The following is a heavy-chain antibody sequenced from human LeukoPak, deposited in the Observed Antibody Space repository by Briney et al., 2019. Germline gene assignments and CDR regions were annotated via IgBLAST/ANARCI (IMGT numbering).Heavy chain of an antibody. D-gene: IGHD3-10*01. CDR1: GFTLKGYA. CDR2: ISGNSNTI. CDR3: TKGPRNYYCSNNRTYYYYYMDV. V-gene: IGHV3-9*01. J-gene: IGHJ6*03. Sequence: GGSLRLSCAASGFTLKGYAMHWVRQAPGKGLEWVSGISGNSNTITYADSVKGRFTISRDNAENSLYLQMYSLRVEDTALYYCTKGPRNYYCSNNRTYYYYYMDVWGQGPTVTVP.